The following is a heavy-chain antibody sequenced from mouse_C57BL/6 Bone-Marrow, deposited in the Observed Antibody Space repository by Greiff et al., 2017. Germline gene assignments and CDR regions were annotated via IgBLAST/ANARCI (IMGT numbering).Heavy chain of an antibody. CDR1: GYTFTRYW. Sequence: QVQLQQPGAELVKPGASVKLSCKASGYTFTRYWMHWVKQRPGRGLEWIGRIDPNSGGTKYNAKFKSKATLTEDKPSSTAYMQLSSLTSEDSAVYYCARMGPMDYGYDGGDYWGQGTTLTVSS. V-gene: IGHV1-72*01. CDR3: ARMGPMDYGYDGGDY. D-gene: IGHD2-2*01. J-gene: IGHJ2*01. CDR2: IDPNSGGT.